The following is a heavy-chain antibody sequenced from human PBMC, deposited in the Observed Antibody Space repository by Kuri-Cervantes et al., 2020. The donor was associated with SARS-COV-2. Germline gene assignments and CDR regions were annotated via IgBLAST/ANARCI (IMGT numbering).Heavy chain of an antibody. V-gene: IGHV3-48*01. D-gene: IGHD3-9*01. CDR2: ISSSSSTI. CDR1: GFTFSSHE. Sequence: GESLKISCAASGFTFSSHEMNWVRQAPGKGLEWVSYISSSSSTIYYADSVKGRFTISRDNAKNSLYLQMNSLRAEDTAVYYCARATGGVLRYFDWSPYLDYWGQGTLVTVSS. J-gene: IGHJ4*02. CDR3: ARATGGVLRYFDWSPYLDY.